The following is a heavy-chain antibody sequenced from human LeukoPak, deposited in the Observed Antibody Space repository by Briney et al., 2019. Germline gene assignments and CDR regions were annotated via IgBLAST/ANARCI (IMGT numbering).Heavy chain of an antibody. D-gene: IGHD1-26*01. J-gene: IGHJ4*02. Sequence: SETLSLTCTLSGYSISSGYYWGWIRQPPGKGLEWIGSIYHSGSTYYNPSLKSRVTISVDTSKNQFSLKLSSVTAADTAVYYCARRGIMGGVDYWGQGTLVTVSS. CDR3: ARRGIMGGVDY. CDR1: GYSISSGYY. CDR2: IYHSGST. V-gene: IGHV4-38-2*02.